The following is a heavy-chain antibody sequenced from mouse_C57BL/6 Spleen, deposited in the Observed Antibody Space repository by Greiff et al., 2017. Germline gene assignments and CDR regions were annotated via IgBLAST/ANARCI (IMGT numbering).Heavy chain of an antibody. CDR3: ARGSYYGSSYPY. J-gene: IGHJ3*01. CDR2: IDPSDSYT. CDR1: GYTFTSYW. D-gene: IGHD1-1*01. Sequence: QVQLQQPGAELVKPGASVKLSCKASGYTFTSYWMQWVKQRPGQGLEWIGEIDPSDSYTNYNQKFKGKATLTVDTSSSTAYMQLSSLTSEDSAVYYCARGSYYGSSYPYWGQGTLVTVSA. V-gene: IGHV1-50*01.